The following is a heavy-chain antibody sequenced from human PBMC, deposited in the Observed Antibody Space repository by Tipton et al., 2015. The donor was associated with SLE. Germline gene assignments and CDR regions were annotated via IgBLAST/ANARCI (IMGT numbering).Heavy chain of an antibody. CDR1: EDTFTNYY. Sequence: QVQLVQSGAEVKKPGASVKVTCMASEDTFTNYYTHWVRQAPGQGLEWMGAINPSGDSTSYTQKFLGRVTITRDTSTSTVYMEMSSLKSEDTAVYYCATEALDGFEIWGQGTMVSVAS. V-gene: IGHV1-46*01. CDR3: ATEALDGFEI. J-gene: IGHJ3*02. CDR2: INPSGDST.